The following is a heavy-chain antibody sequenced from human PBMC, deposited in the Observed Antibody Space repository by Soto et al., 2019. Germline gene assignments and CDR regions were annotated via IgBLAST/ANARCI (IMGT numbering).Heavy chain of an antibody. CDR1: SDSISSSNW. D-gene: IGHD1-7*01. CDR3: ASRTGTTFDY. V-gene: IGHV4-4*02. Sequence: SETLSLTCTVCSDSISSSNWWNWVRQPPGKGPEWIGEIYHNGNINYNPSLKSRLTISVDKSKNQFSLKLSSVTAADTAVYYCASRTGTTFDYWGLGTLVTVSS. J-gene: IGHJ4*01. CDR2: IYHNGNI.